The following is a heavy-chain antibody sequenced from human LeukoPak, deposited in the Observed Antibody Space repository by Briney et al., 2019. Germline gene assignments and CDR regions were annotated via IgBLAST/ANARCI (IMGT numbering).Heavy chain of an antibody. CDR3: ASQYCSSTSCYTHAAFDI. CDR1: GGSISSYY. J-gene: IGHJ3*02. V-gene: IGHV4-59*08. CDR2: IYYSGST. D-gene: IGHD2-2*02. Sequence: SETLSLTCTVSGGSISSYYWSWSRQPPGKGLEWIGYIYYSGSTNYNPSLKSRVTISVDTSKNHFSLKMSSLPAADPAVYYCASQYCSSTSCYTHAAFDIWGHGTMVTVSS.